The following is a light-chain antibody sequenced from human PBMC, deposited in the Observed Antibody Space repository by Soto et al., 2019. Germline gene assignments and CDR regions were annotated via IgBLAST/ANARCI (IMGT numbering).Light chain of an antibody. Sequence: QTVLTQTPSASGTPGQRVTISCSGSSSNIGSNTVNWYQQLPSTAPKLLIYYNNQRPSGVPDRFSGSKSGTSASLDISGVQSEDEADYYCATWDDTLNVWMFGGGTKLTVL. CDR2: YNN. CDR3: ATWDDTLNVWM. CDR1: SSNIGSNT. V-gene: IGLV1-44*01. J-gene: IGLJ3*02.